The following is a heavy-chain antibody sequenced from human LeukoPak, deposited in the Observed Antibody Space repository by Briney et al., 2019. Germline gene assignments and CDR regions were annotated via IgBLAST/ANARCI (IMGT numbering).Heavy chain of an antibody. D-gene: IGHD6-13*01. CDR2: ISGSGGST. J-gene: IGHJ3*02. V-gene: IGHV3-23*01. CDR1: GFTFSSYA. CDR3: AKVFSTCRRSSWYDAFDI. Sequence: GGSLRLSCAASGFTFSSYAMSWVRQAPGKGLEWVSAISGSGGSTYYADSVKGRFTISRDNSKNTLYLQMNSLRAEDTAVYYCAKVFSTCRRSSWYDAFDIWGQGTMVTVSS.